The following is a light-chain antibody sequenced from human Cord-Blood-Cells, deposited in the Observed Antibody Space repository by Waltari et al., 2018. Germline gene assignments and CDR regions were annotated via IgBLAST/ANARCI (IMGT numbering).Light chain of an antibody. CDR3: SSYTSSCYV. CDR2: DVS. V-gene: IGLV2-14*01. CDR1: SRHVGGYYY. J-gene: IGLJ1*01. Sequence: QSALKQPASVSGYPGPSITLPCAGSSRHVGGYYYLSWYQQHPGKAPKLMIYDVSNRPSGVSNRFSGSKSGNTASLTISGLQAEDEADYYCSSYTSSCYVFGTGTKVTVL.